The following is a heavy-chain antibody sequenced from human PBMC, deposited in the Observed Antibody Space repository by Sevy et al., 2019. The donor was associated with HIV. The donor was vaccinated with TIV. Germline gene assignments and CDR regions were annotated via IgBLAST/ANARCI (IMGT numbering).Heavy chain of an antibody. D-gene: IGHD4-17*01. CDR2: ISGSGGST. V-gene: IGHV3-23*01. Sequence: GGSLRLSCAASGFILSSYAMSWVRQAPGKGLEWVSAISGSGGSTYYADSVKGRFTISRDNSKNTLYLQMNSLRAEDTAVYYCAKLPYGDYGSWFDPWGQGPLVTVSS. CDR1: GFILSSYA. CDR3: AKLPYGDYGSWFDP. J-gene: IGHJ5*02.